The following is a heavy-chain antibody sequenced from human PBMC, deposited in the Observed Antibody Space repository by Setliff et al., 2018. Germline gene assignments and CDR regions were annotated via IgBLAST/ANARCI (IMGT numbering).Heavy chain of an antibody. Sequence: GGSLRLSCVVSGFIVSNNEMSWVRQAPGKGLEWVSVTYSDGRTNYADSVKGRFIISRDNSKNTFDLQMNSLRAEDTAVYYCRVWIGDLWRDFWGRGTLVTVSS. V-gene: IGHV3-53*01. CDR2: TYSDGRT. D-gene: IGHD3-10*01. J-gene: IGHJ4*02. CDR3: RVWIGDLWRDF. CDR1: GFIVSNNE.